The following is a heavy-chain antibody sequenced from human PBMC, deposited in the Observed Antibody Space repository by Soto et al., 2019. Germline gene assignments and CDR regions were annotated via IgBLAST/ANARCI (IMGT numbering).Heavy chain of an antibody. V-gene: IGHV3-21*01. J-gene: IGHJ4*02. D-gene: IGHD4-17*01. CDR3: ARESPGPGADYGDYEPLDY. CDR2: ISSSSSYI. Sequence: GGSLRLSCAASGFTFSSYSMNWVRQAPGKGLEWVSSISSSSSYIYYADSVKGRFTISRDNAKNSLYLQMNSLRAEDTAVYYCARESPGPGADYGDYEPLDYWGQGTLVTVSS. CDR1: GFTFSSYS.